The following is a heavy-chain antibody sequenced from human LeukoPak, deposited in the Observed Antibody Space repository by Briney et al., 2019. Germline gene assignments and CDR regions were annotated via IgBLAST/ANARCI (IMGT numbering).Heavy chain of an antibody. CDR1: GFTFSSYS. V-gene: IGHV3-21*01. Sequence: PGGSLRLSCAASGFTFSSYSMNWVRQAPGKGLEWVSSISSSSSYKYYGDSVKGRFTISRDNAKDSLYLQMNSLRAEDTAVYYCARGYEIYWGQGTLVTVSS. D-gene: IGHD5-12*01. CDR2: ISSSSSYK. J-gene: IGHJ4*02. CDR3: ARGYEIY.